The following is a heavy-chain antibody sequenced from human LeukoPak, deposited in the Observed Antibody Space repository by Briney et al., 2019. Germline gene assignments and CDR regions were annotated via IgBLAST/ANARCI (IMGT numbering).Heavy chain of an antibody. CDR3: TRSPSGWYNY. Sequence: GGSLRLSCAASGFTFSSYEMNWVRQAPGKGLEWVGFIRSKAYGGTTEYAASVKGRFTISRDDSKSIAYLQMNSLKTEDTVVYYCTRSPSGWYNYWGQGTLVTVSS. V-gene: IGHV3-49*04. J-gene: IGHJ4*02. CDR1: GFTFSSYE. D-gene: IGHD6-19*01. CDR2: IRSKAYGGTT.